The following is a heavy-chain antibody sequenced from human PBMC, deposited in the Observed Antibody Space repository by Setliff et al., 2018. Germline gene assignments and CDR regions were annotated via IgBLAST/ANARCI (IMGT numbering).Heavy chain of an antibody. CDR1: GFTFGDYA. V-gene: IGHV3-7*01. Sequence: GGSLRLSCTASGFTFGDYAMSWVRQAPGKGLEWVANIKQDGSEKYYVDSVKGRFTIARDNAKNSLYLQMNSLRAEDTAVYYCARGGGEYWGQGTLVTVSS. D-gene: IGHD3-16*01. CDR3: ARGGGEY. CDR2: IKQDGSEK. J-gene: IGHJ4*02.